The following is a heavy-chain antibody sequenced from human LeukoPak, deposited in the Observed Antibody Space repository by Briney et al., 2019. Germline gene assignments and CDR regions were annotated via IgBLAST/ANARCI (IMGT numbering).Heavy chain of an antibody. CDR1: GFTSSSYW. Sequence: GGSLRLSCAASGFTSSSYWMHWVRQAPGKGLVWVSRINSDGSTTSYADSVKGRFTISRDNAKNTLYLQMNSLRAEDTAVYYCTTARGGIFDYWGQGTLVTVSS. D-gene: IGHD3-16*01. J-gene: IGHJ4*02. V-gene: IGHV3-74*01. CDR3: TTARGGIFDY. CDR2: INSDGSTT.